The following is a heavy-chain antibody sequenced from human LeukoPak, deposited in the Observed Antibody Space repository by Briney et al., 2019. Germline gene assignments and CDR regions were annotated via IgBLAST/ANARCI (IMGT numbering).Heavy chain of an antibody. J-gene: IGHJ4*02. CDR2: INPNSGGT. CDR3: ASGYGDSRSYYFDY. V-gene: IGHV1-2*02. CDR1: GYTFIDYY. D-gene: IGHD4-17*01. Sequence: ASVKVSCKASGYTFIDYYMRWVRQAPGQGLEWMGWINPNSGGTSYAQKFQGRVTLTRDTFISTAYMELSRLTSDDTAVYYCASGYGDSRSYYFDYWGQGTLVTVSS.